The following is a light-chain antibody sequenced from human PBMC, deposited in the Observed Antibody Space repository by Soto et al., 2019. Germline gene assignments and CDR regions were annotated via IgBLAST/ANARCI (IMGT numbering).Light chain of an antibody. J-gene: IGKJ4*01. CDR2: DAS. V-gene: IGKV3-15*01. CDR1: QRIGAK. Sequence: EVVMTQSPATLSVSPGERATLSCTASQRIGAKLAWYQQKAGQAPRLLIYDASTRATDIPVRFSGSGSGTEFPLTITSLQSEDFAVYYCQQYNNWPPLTFGGGTKVEIK. CDR3: QQYNNWPPLT.